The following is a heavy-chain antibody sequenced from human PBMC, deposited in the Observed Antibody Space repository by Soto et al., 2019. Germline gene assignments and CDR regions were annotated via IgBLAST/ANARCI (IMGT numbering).Heavy chain of an antibody. V-gene: IGHV4-39*01. Sequence: SETLSLTCTVSGGSISSSSYYWGWIRQPPGKGLEWIGGIYYSGSTYYNPSLKSRVTISVDTSKNQFSLKLSSVTAADTAVYYCARQVVVVVAARSFDYWGQGTLVTVSS. CDR3: ARQVVVVVAARSFDY. CDR2: IYYSGST. D-gene: IGHD2-15*01. J-gene: IGHJ4*02. CDR1: GGSISSSSYY.